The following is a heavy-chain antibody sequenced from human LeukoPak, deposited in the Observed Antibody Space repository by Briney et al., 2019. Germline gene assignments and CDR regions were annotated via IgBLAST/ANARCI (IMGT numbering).Heavy chain of an antibody. CDR1: GFTFSTYW. Sequence: GGSLRLSCAASGFTFSTYWMHWVRQAPEEGLVWVSRIKSDGSDTSYADSVKGRFTISRDNAENTLYLQMNSLRAEDTAVYYCARGFWTGVEYWGQGALVTVSS. J-gene: IGHJ4*02. D-gene: IGHD3/OR15-3a*01. CDR2: IKSDGSDT. CDR3: ARGFWTGVEY. V-gene: IGHV3-74*01.